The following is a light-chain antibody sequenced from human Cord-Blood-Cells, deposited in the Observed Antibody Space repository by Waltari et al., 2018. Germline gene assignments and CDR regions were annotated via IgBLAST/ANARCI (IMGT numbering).Light chain of an antibody. V-gene: IGKV3-20*01. J-gene: IGKJ4*01. CDR1: QSVSGSY. CDR3: QQYGSSPLT. CDR2: GAS. Sequence: EIVLTQSPGTLSLSPGERATLSCRASQSVSGSYLAWYQRKPGQAPRLLICGASSRATAIPDRFSGSGAGTDFTLTISRLEPEDFAVYYCQQYGSSPLTFGGGTKVEIK.